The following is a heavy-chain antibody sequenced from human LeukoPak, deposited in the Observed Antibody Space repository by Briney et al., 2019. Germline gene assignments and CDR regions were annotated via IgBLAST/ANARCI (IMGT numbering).Heavy chain of an antibody. V-gene: IGHV3-15*01. J-gene: IGHJ3*02. CDR2: IKSKIDGGTT. D-gene: IGHD3-22*01. Sequence: GGSLRLSCAASGFTFSNAWMSWVRQAPGKGLKWVVRIKSKIDGGTTDYAAPVKDRIAISRDDSKNTLYLQMNSLKAEDTAVYYCTTRRDSSRAFDIWGQGTMVTVS. CDR1: GFTFSNAW. CDR3: TTRRDSSRAFDI.